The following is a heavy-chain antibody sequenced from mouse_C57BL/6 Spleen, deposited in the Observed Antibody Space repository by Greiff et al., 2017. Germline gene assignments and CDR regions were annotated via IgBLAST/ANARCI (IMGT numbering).Heavy chain of an antibody. J-gene: IGHJ3*01. CDR3: ARVGYDYAWFAY. V-gene: IGHV5-4*03. CDR1: GFTFSSYA. D-gene: IGHD2-4*01. Sequence: EVKLEESGGGLVKPGGSLKLSCAASGFTFSSYAMSWVRQTPEKRLEWVATISDGGSYTYYPDNVKGRFTISRDNAKNNLYLQLSHLKSEDTAMYYCARVGYDYAWFAYWGQGTLVTVSA. CDR2: ISDGGSYT.